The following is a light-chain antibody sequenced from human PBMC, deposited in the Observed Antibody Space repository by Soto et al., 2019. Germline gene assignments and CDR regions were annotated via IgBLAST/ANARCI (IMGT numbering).Light chain of an antibody. J-gene: IGLJ2*01. CDR3: SSYTSSNTLI. V-gene: IGLV2-14*01. Sequence: QSALTQPASVSGSLGQSITISCTGTSSDVGGYNYVSWFQQSPGKAPKVMIYEVTNRPSGVSNRFSGSKSGNTASLTISGLQAEDEADYYCSSYTSSNTLIFGGGTKVTAL. CDR1: SSDVGGYNY. CDR2: EVT.